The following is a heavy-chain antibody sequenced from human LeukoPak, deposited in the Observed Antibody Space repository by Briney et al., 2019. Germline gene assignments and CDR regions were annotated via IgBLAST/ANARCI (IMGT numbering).Heavy chain of an antibody. CDR1: GFTFSSYW. J-gene: IGHJ4*02. V-gene: IGHV3-74*01. D-gene: IGHD3-22*01. CDR2: INSDGSST. CDR3: ARGSYYDSSVQRGPDY. Sequence: PGGSLRLSCAASGFTFSSYWMHWVRQAPGKGLVRVSRINSDGSSTSYADSVKGRFTISRDNAKNTLYLQMNSLRAEDTAVYYCARGSYYDSSVQRGPDYWGQGTLVTVSS.